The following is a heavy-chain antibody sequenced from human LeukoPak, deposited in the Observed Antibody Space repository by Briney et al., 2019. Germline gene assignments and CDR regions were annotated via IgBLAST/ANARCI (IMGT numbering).Heavy chain of an antibody. CDR1: GFTFGRYW. J-gene: IGHJ4*02. Sequence: GGSLRLSCAGSGFTFGRYWMSWVRQAPGKGLEWVSAISGSGGSTYYADSVKGRFTISRDNSKNTLYLQMNSLRAEDTAVYYCAKLPGYSGSYFSGFDYWGQGTLVTVSS. V-gene: IGHV3-23*01. CDR3: AKLPGYSGSYFSGFDY. D-gene: IGHD1-26*01. CDR2: ISGSGGST.